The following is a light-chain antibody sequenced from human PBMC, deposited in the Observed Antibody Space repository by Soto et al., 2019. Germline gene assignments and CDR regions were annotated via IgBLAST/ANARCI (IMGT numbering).Light chain of an antibody. Sequence: DIHMTQSPSSLSASVGDRVTITCRASQSISTYLNWYQQKPGKAPKLLIYAASNLQSGVPSRFRGSGSGTDFTLTISSLQPEDFATYYCQQSYSTPLTFGGGTKVDIK. J-gene: IGKJ4*01. CDR3: QQSYSTPLT. CDR1: QSISTY. CDR2: AAS. V-gene: IGKV1-39*01.